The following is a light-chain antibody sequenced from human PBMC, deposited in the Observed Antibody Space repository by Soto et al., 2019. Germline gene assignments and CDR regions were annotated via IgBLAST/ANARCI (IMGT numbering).Light chain of an antibody. CDR2: GAS. Sequence: IGLTRSPGTLSLCQMEVATVSCMAARRVISSYLAWYQQKPGQAPRLLIYGASSRATGIPDRFSGSGSGTDFTLTISRLQPEDVAVYYCQQYSSSLRTFGQGTKVDI. J-gene: IGKJ1*01. V-gene: IGKV3-20*01. CDR3: QQYSSSLRT. CDR1: RRVISSY.